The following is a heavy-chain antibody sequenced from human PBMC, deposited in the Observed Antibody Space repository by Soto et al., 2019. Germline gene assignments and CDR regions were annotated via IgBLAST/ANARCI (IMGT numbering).Heavy chain of an antibody. CDR3: ARVVVVVAATPEMGFDY. Sequence: SETLSLTCAVSGGSISSSNWWSWVRQPPGKGLEWIGYIYYSGSTYYNPSLKSRVTISVDTSKNQFSLKLSSVTAADTAVYYCARVVVVVAATPEMGFDYWGQGTLVTVSS. D-gene: IGHD2-15*01. CDR1: GGSISSSNW. J-gene: IGHJ4*02. V-gene: IGHV4-30-4*01. CDR2: IYYSGST.